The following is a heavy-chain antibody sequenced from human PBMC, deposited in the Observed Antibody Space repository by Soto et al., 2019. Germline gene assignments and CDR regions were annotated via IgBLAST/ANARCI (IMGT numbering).Heavy chain of an antibody. D-gene: IGHD2-21*02. CDR1: GGSISSSSYY. J-gene: IGHJ4*02. CDR3: ARGLSSPTVVTPTFFDY. V-gene: IGHV4-39*01. Sequence: SETLSLTCTVSGGSISSSSYYWGWTRQPPGKGLEWIGSIYYSGSTYYNPSLKSRVTISVDTSKNQFSLKLSSVTAADTAVYFCARGLSSPTVVTPTFFDYWGLGTLVTVSS. CDR2: IYYSGST.